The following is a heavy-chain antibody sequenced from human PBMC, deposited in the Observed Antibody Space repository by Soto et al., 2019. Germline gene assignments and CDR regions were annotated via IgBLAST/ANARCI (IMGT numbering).Heavy chain of an antibody. V-gene: IGHV3-30*01. CDR2: ISFDGSNR. D-gene: IGHD2-8*01. CDR1: DCSFSAYS. Sequence: PGGSLRLSCAASDCSFSAYSLHWVRKAPGKGLEWVAIISFDGSNRVYADSVKGRFTISRDNSKNTLYLQMNSLRPEDTAVYYCARERGVYAVGYDYWGQGTLVTVSS. J-gene: IGHJ4*02. CDR3: ARERGVYAVGYDY.